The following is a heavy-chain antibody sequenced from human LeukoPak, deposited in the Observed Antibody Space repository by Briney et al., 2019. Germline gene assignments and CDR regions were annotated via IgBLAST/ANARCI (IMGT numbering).Heavy chain of an antibody. Sequence: SETLSLTCTVSGGSISSYYWSWIRQPPGKGLGWIGYIYYSGSTNYNPSLKSRVTISVDTSKNQFSLKLSSVTAADTAVYYCAAGDDGIFDYWGQGTLVTVSS. V-gene: IGHV4-59*01. D-gene: IGHD7-27*01. CDR1: GGSISSYY. CDR2: IYYSGST. CDR3: AAGDDGIFDY. J-gene: IGHJ4*02.